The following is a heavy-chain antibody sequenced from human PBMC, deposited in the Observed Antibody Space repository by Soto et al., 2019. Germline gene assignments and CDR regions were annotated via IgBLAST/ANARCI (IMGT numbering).Heavy chain of an antibody. Sequence: GGSLRLSCAASGFTFSSYSMNWVRQAPGKGLEWVSSISSSSSYIYYADSVKGRFTISRDNAKNSLYLQMNSLRAEDTAVYYCARDRKRDYDILTGYYRYGMDVWGQGTTVTVSS. CDR2: ISSSSSYI. CDR3: ARDRKRDYDILTGYYRYGMDV. V-gene: IGHV3-21*01. D-gene: IGHD3-9*01. J-gene: IGHJ6*02. CDR1: GFTFSSYS.